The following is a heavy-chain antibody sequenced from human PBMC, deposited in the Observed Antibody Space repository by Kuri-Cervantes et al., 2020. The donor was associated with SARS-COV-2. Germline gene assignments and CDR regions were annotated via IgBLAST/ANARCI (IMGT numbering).Heavy chain of an antibody. D-gene: IGHD3-3*01. Sequence: ASVKVSCKASGYTFTGYYMYWVRQAPGQGLEWMGWINPNSGGTNYAQKFQGRVTMTRDTSISTAYMELRSLRSDDTAVYYCAYYYDFSEGRFDYWGQGTLVTVSS. CDR3: AYYYDFSEGRFDY. CDR1: GYTFTGYY. CDR2: INPNSGGT. V-gene: IGHV1-2*02. J-gene: IGHJ4*02.